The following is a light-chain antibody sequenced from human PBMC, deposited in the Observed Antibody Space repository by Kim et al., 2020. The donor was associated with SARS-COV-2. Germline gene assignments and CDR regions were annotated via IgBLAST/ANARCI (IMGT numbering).Light chain of an antibody. J-gene: IGLJ2*01. CDR2: YDS. CDR1: NIGKAS. V-gene: IGLV3-21*04. CDR3: QVWDSGSDRGV. Sequence: APGKTARVTCEGGNIGKASVHWYQQKPGQAPVLVIYYDSDRPSGIAERFSGSNSGNTATLTISRVEAGDEADYHCQVWDSGSDRGVFGGGTQLTVL.